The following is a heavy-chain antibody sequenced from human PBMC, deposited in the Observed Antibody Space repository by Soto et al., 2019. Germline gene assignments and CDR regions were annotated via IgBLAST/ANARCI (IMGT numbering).Heavy chain of an antibody. CDR2: ISAYNGNT. CDR3: PREVVAVAGNWFDP. CDR1: GYTFTSYG. V-gene: IGHV1-18*01. D-gene: IGHD6-19*01. Sequence: GASVKVSGKASGYTFTSYGISWVRQAPGQGLEWMGWISAYNGNTNYAQKLQGRVTMTTDTSTSTAYMELRSLRSDDTAVYYCPREVVAVAGNWFDPWGQGTLVTLSS. J-gene: IGHJ5*02.